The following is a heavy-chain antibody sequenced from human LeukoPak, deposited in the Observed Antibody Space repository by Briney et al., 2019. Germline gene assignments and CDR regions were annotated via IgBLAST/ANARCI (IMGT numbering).Heavy chain of an antibody. CDR1: GFTFSSYT. Sequence: GGSLRLSCAASGFTFSSYTMTWVRQAPGKGLQWVSSLSGSGGATWYAGSVKGRFTISRDNTKNVMYLQMNGLRAEDTAIYYCAKDGTSYSRSGGYYLGAFDLWGHGTVVTVSS. CDR2: LSGSGGAT. D-gene: IGHD3-10*01. J-gene: IGHJ3*01. CDR3: AKDGTSYSRSGGYYLGAFDL. V-gene: IGHV3-23*01.